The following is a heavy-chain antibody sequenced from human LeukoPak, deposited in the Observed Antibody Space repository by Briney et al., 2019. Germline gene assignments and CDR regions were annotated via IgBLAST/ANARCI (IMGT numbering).Heavy chain of an antibody. CDR1: GFIFDDYG. CDR2: INWYGGRT. J-gene: IGHJ4*02. V-gene: IGHV3-20*04. Sequence: GGSLRLSCAASGFIFDDYGMSWVRQAAGKGLEWVTGINWYGGRTGYADSVKGRFTISRDNAKNSLYLQMNSLRAEDTALYYCARDYDYGDYPGYWGQGALVTVSS. D-gene: IGHD4-17*01. CDR3: ARDYDYGDYPGY.